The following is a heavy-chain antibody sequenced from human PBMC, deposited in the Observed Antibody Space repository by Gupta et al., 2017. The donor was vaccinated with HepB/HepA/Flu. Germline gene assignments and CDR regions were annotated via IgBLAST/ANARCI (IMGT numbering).Heavy chain of an antibody. CDR1: GFPFSSYA. Sequence: EVQLLESGGGLVQPGGSLRLSCASSGFPFSSYAMRWVRQAPGKGLGWVPASGSGGDTYYADSVKGRFIISRDNSKNTLFLQMNSLRAEDTAIYYCAKDGENCGGDCYFAYFGMDVWGQGTTVTVSS. D-gene: IGHD2-21*02. J-gene: IGHJ6*02. CDR3: AKDGENCGGDCYFAYFGMDV. V-gene: IGHV3-23*01. CDR2: SGSGGDT.